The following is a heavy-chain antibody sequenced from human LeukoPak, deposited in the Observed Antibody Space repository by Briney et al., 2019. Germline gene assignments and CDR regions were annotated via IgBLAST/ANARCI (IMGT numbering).Heavy chain of an antibody. V-gene: IGHV3-21*04. CDR3: AKETKQYYFDY. CDR1: GFTFSSYS. J-gene: IGHJ4*02. D-gene: IGHD4-4*01. CDR2: ISSSSSYI. Sequence: GGSLRLSCAASGFTFSSYSMNWVRQAPGKGLEWVSSISSSSSYIYYADSVKGRFTISRDNSKNTLYLQMNSLRAEDTAVYYCAKETKQYYFDYWGQGTLVTVSS.